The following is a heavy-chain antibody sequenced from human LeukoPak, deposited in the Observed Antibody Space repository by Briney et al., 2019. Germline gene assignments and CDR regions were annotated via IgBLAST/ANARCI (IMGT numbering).Heavy chain of an antibody. CDR3: ARDLYQLLPYYYYYYYMDV. Sequence: GGSLRLSCAASGFTFSSYWMHWVRQAPGKWLVWVSRINSDGSSISYADSVKGRFTISRDNAKNTLYLQMNSLRAEDTAVYYCARDLYQLLPYYYYYYYMDVWGKGTTVTVSS. CDR1: GFTFSSYW. D-gene: IGHD2-2*01. V-gene: IGHV3-74*01. J-gene: IGHJ6*03. CDR2: INSDGSSI.